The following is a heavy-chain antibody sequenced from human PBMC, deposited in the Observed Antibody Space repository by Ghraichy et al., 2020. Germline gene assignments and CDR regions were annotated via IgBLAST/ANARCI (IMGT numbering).Heavy chain of an antibody. Sequence: SQTLSLTCTVSGYSISSGYYWGWIRQPPGKGLEWIGSIYHSGSTYYNPSLKSRVTISVDTSKNQFSLKLSSVTAADTAVYYCATHITIFGVVISGWFDPWGQGTLVTVSS. CDR1: GYSISSGYY. V-gene: IGHV4-38-2*02. D-gene: IGHD3-3*01. CDR2: IYHSGST. J-gene: IGHJ5*02. CDR3: ATHITIFGVVISGWFDP.